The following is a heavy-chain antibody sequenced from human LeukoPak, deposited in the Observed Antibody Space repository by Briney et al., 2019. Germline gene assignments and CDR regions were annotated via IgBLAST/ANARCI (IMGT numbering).Heavy chain of an antibody. J-gene: IGHJ4*02. Sequence: PSETLSLTCTVSGGSVNSGGYYWSWIRQPPGKGLEWIGYIYYSGSSNYKSSLKSRVTISLDTSKNQFSLKLSSVTVADTAVFYCARTNWNGGYYFDYWGQGTLVTVSS. CDR3: ARTNWNGGYYFDY. CDR2: IYYSGSS. CDR1: GGSVNSGGYY. V-gene: IGHV4-61*08. D-gene: IGHD1-1*01.